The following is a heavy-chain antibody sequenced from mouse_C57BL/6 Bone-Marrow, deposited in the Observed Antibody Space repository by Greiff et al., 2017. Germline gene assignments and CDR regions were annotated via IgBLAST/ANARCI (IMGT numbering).Heavy chain of an antibody. Sequence: QVQLQQSGAELVRPGASVTLSCKASGYTFTDYEMHWVKQTPVHGLEWIGAIDPETGGTAYHQKFKGKAILTADKSSSTAYMELRSLTSEDSAVYYCTRGADSWGQGTTLTVSA. CDR1: GYTFTDYE. CDR2: IDPETGGT. CDR3: TRGADS. J-gene: IGHJ2*01. V-gene: IGHV1-15*01.